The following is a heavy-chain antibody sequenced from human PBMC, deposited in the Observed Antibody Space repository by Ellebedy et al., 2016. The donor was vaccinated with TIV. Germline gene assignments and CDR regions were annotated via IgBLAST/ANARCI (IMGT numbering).Heavy chain of an antibody. Sequence: SETLSLXCGVYVESSSNDFWSWFRQPPGKRLEWIGEINQGGRTHYNPSLKSRVSISKDTSKKQFSLKLSSVTAADTAVYYCATPTQRHTLTYLGMEIWGQGTTVTVSS. CDR3: ATPTQRHTLTYLGMEI. V-gene: IGHV4-34*01. CDR1: VESSSNDF. CDR2: INQGGRT. D-gene: IGHD2/OR15-2a*01. J-gene: IGHJ6*02.